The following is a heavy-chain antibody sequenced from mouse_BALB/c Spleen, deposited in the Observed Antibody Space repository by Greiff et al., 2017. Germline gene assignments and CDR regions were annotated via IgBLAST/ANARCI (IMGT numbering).Heavy chain of an antibody. V-gene: IGHV5-12-1*01. CDR3: ARQGGITTVVATDYAMDY. Sequence: EVKLEESGGGLVKLGGSLKLSCAASGFTFSSYDMSWVRQTPEKRLEWVAYISSGGGSTYYPDTVKGRFTISRDNAKNTLYLQMSSLKSEDTAMYNCARQGGITTVVATDYAMDYWGQGTSVTVSS. J-gene: IGHJ4*01. CDR1: GFTFSSYD. CDR2: ISSGGGST. D-gene: IGHD1-1*01.